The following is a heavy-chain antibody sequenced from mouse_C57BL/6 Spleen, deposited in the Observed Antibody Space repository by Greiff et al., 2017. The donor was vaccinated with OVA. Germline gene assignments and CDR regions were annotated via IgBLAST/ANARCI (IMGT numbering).Heavy chain of an antibody. Sequence: EVKVEESGGGLVKPGGSLKLSCAASGFTFSSYAMSWVRQTPEKRLEWVATISDGGSYTYYPDNVKGRFTISRDNAKNNLYLQMSHLKSEDTAMYYCARFYYGNGYYFDYWGQGTTLTVSS. V-gene: IGHV5-4*03. J-gene: IGHJ2*01. CDR1: GFTFSSYA. CDR2: ISDGGSYT. CDR3: ARFYYGNGYYFDY. D-gene: IGHD2-1*01.